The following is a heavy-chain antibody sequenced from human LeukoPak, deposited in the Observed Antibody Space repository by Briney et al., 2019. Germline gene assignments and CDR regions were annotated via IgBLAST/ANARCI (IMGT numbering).Heavy chain of an antibody. D-gene: IGHD4-17*01. CDR2: IYSGGGT. V-gene: IGHV3-66*01. J-gene: IGHJ4*02. CDR1: GFTVRNTY. Sequence: PGGSLRLSCAAFGFTVRNTYMNWVRQAPGKGLEWGSVIYSGGGTYYAESVKGRFTVSRDTSKNTLYLQMNSLRAEDTAIYYCVKDDRRYGDYGYFDHWGQGALVTVSS. CDR3: VKDDRRYGDYGYFDH.